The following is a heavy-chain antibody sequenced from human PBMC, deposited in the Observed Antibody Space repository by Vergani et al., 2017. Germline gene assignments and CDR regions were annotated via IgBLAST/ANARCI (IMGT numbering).Heavy chain of an antibody. CDR1: GFTFSSYS. D-gene: IGHD2-21*02. J-gene: IGHJ4*02. V-gene: IGHV3-48*04. Sequence: EVQLVESGGGLVQPGGSLRLSCAASGFTFSSYSMNWVRQAPGKGLEWVSYISSSSSTIYYADSVKGRFTMSRDNAKNSLYLQMNSLRAEDTAVYYCAGRVSRLPPGLRWGQGTLVTVSS. CDR3: AGRVSRLPPGLR. CDR2: ISSSSSTI.